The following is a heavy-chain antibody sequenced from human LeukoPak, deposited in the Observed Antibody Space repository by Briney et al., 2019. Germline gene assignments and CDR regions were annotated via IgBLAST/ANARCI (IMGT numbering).Heavy chain of an antibody. J-gene: IGHJ4*02. CDR1: GFTFSSYA. Sequence: GGSLRLSCAASGFTFSSYAMSWVRQAPGKGLEWVSAISGSGGSTHYADSVKGRFTISRDNSKNTLYLQMNSLRAEDTAVYYCAKSNVFYYDSSGFDYWGQGTLVTVSS. D-gene: IGHD3-22*01. CDR2: ISGSGGST. V-gene: IGHV3-23*01. CDR3: AKSNVFYYDSSGFDY.